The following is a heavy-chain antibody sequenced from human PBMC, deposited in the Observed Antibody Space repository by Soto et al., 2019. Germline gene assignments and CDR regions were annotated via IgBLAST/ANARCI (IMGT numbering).Heavy chain of an antibody. CDR2: IYYSGST. CDR1: GGSISSYY. V-gene: IGHV4-59*01. Sequence: QVQLQESGPGLVKPSETLSLTCTVSGGSISSYYWSWIRQPPGKGLEWIGYIYYSGSTNYNPSLKSRVTISVDTSKNQFSLKLSSVTAADTAVYYCARVFGTFGGVIVPYYFDYWGQGTLVTVSS. J-gene: IGHJ4*02. CDR3: ARVFGTFGGVIVPYYFDY. D-gene: IGHD3-16*02.